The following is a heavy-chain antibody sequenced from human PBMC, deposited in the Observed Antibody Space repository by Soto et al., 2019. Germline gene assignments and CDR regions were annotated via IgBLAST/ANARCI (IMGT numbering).Heavy chain of an antibody. CDR1: GGSFSSGSFY. Sequence: PSETLCLTCTVSGGSFSSGSFYWSWIRQPPGKGLEWIGCIYYSGNTYDNPSLTSRVTISVDSPKTRFSLKLNSVTDADTAVYYCARDVLQRIVGPTRYFDLWGQGTLVTVSS. D-gene: IGHD1-26*01. CDR2: IYYSGNT. J-gene: IGHJ4*02. CDR3: ARDVLQRIVGPTRYFDL. V-gene: IGHV4-61*01.